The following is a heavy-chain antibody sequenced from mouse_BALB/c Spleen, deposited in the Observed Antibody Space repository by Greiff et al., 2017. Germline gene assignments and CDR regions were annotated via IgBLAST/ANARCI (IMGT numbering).Heavy chain of an antibody. CDR1: GYTFTSYW. CDR3: ARSVYYGSSYVYYFDY. CDR2: IYPGDGDT. D-gene: IGHD1-1*01. V-gene: IGHV1-87*01. J-gene: IGHJ2*01. Sequence: QVHVKQSGPELVKPGASVKLSCKASGYTFTSYWMQWVKQRPGQGLEWIGAIYPGDGDTRYTQKFKGKATLTADKSSSTAYMQLSSLASEDSAVYYCARSVYYGSSYVYYFDYWGQGTTLTVSS.